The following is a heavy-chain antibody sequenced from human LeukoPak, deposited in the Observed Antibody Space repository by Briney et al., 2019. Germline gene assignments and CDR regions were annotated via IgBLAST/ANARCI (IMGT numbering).Heavy chain of an antibody. D-gene: IGHD2-21*02. J-gene: IGHJ4*02. Sequence: PSETLSLACAVYGGSFSGYYWSWIRQPPGKGLEWIGEINHSGSTNYNPSLKSRVTISVDTSKNQFSLKLSSVTAADTAVYYCARGPYCGGDCSNHFDHWGQGTLVTVSS. CDR2: INHSGST. CDR1: GGSFSGYY. V-gene: IGHV4-34*01. CDR3: ARGPYCGGDCSNHFDH.